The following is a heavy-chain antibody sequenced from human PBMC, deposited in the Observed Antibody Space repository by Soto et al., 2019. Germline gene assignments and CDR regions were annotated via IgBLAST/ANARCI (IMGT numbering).Heavy chain of an antibody. Sequence: GGSLRLSCVASGFTFSTYWMSWVRQAPGKGLQWVANIRQDGGAQYYVDSVKGRFTISRDNAKNSVYLQMDSLRVEDTAVYYCVRGGHGSGSYLGYSWGQGILVTVSS. V-gene: IGHV3-7*03. CDR3: VRGGHGSGSYLGYS. D-gene: IGHD3-10*01. CDR2: IRQDGGAQ. J-gene: IGHJ4*02. CDR1: GFTFSTYW.